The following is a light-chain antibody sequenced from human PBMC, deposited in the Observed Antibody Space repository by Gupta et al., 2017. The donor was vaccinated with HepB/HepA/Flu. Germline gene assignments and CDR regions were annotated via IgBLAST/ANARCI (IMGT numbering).Light chain of an antibody. V-gene: IGLV3-21*04. CDR3: HVWDSSSHHMI. CDR1: NLGKKS. CDR2: YDK. J-gene: IGLJ2*01. Sequence: SYALTQPPSVSVAPGQTASITCGGDNLGKKSVHWYQQKPGQAPRLVMYYDKDRPSGIPERFSGSKSGDTATLTITRVDAGDEADFFCHVWDSSSHHMIFGGGTKLTVL.